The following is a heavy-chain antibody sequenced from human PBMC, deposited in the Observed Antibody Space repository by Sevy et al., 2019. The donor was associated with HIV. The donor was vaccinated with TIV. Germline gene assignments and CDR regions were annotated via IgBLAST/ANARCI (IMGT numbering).Heavy chain of an antibody. Sequence: ALVKVSCKASGYTFTSYGISWVRQAPGQGLEWMGWISAYKGNTNYAQKFQGRVTMTTDTSTFTAYMELRSLRYDDTAVYYCARDRDYDYIWGTFPYRDYWGQGTLVTVSS. V-gene: IGHV1-18*01. CDR1: GYTFTSYG. CDR2: ISAYKGNT. J-gene: IGHJ4*02. D-gene: IGHD3-16*01. CDR3: ARDRDYDYIWGTFPYRDY.